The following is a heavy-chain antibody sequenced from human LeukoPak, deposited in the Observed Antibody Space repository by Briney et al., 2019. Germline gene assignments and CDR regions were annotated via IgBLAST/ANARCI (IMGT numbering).Heavy chain of an antibody. J-gene: IGHJ6*02. CDR3: ARAPLYSSVLPNGMDV. CDR1: GGSISSYY. Sequence: PSETLSLTCTVSGGSISSYYWSWIRQPPGKGLEWIGYIYYSGSTNYNPSLKSRVTISVDTSKNQFSLKLSSVTAADTAVCYCARAPLYSSVLPNGMDVWGQGTTVTVSS. V-gene: IGHV4-59*01. D-gene: IGHD6-19*01. CDR2: IYYSGST.